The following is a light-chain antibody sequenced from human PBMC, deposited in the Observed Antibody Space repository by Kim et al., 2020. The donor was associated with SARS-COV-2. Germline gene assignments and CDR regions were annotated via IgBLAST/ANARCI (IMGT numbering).Light chain of an antibody. Sequence: LSPGDSAPLSCRASQSVSSNYLAWYQQKPGQTPRLLIYGASRRATGIPDRFSGSGSGTDFTLTISRLEPEDFAVYYCQQYGSSPRFGGGTKVDIK. CDR1: QSVSSNY. CDR2: GAS. V-gene: IGKV3-20*01. CDR3: QQYGSSPR. J-gene: IGKJ4*01.